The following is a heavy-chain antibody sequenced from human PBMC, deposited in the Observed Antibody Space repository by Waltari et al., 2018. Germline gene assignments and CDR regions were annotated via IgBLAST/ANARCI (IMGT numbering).Heavy chain of an antibody. Sequence: QVQLQESGPGLVKPSETLSLTCAVSGYSISSGYYWGWIRQPPGTGLEWIGSIYHSGSTYYNPSLKSRVTISVDTSKNQFSLKLSAVTAADTAVYYCARHVDDYGDYNWFDPWGQGTLVTVSS. CDR2: IYHSGST. J-gene: IGHJ5*02. CDR1: GYSISSGYY. D-gene: IGHD4-17*01. V-gene: IGHV4-38-2*01. CDR3: ARHVDDYGDYNWFDP.